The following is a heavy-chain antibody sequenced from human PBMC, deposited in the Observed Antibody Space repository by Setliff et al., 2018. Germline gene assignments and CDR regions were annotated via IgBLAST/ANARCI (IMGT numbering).Heavy chain of an antibody. Sequence: SETLSLTCTVSGGSIRSYYWGWVRQPPGKGLEWIGTIYDSGTTYYNPSLKSRVTISVDTSKNQFSLRLSSVTAADTAVYYCAICRYQVPYNYWGQGSLVTVSS. D-gene: IGHD2-2*01. CDR2: IYDSGTT. CDR1: GGSIRSYY. V-gene: IGHV4-39*01. J-gene: IGHJ4*02. CDR3: AICRYQVPYNY.